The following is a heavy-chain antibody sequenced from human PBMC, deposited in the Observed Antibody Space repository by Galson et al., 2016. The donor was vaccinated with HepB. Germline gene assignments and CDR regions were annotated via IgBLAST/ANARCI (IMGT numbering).Heavy chain of an antibody. J-gene: IGHJ4*02. CDR2: IHYSGST. D-gene: IGHD3-22*01. V-gene: IGHV4-59*08. CDR1: DGSINSDY. Sequence: SETLSLTCTVSDGSINSDYWTWVRRPPGKGLEYIGYIHYSGSTNYNPSLKSRVTISLDTSKNQFSLKLSSVTAADTAVYYCAGSITMMVASRGYYFDYWGQGTLVTVSS. CDR3: AGSITMMVASRGYYFDY.